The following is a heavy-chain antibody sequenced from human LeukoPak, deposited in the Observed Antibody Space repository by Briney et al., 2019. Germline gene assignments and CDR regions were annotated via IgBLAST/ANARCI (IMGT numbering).Heavy chain of an antibody. J-gene: IGHJ6*03. CDR3: ARVLSGRGSLYSYYYYMDV. CDR2: ISGSGGST. V-gene: IGHV3-23*01. D-gene: IGHD3-10*01. Sequence: PGGSLRLSCAASGFTFSSYAMSWVRQAPGKGLGWVSAISGSGGSTYYADSVKGRFTISRDNSKNTLYLQMNSLRAEDTAVYYCARVLSGRGSLYSYYYYMDVWGKGTTVTISS. CDR1: GFTFSSYA.